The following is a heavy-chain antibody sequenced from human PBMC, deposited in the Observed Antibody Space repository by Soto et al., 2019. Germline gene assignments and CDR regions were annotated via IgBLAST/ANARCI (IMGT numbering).Heavy chain of an antibody. Sequence: QVQLVQSGAEVKHPGSSVKVSCKASGGTLSDYAVSWVRQARGQGLEWMGGIMPTLDSANYAQKFQGRLTITADESTSTATMELSSLTSDDTAIYYCAVAAVREILTEQSSGMAVWGQGTTVTVSS. V-gene: IGHV1-69*01. J-gene: IGHJ6*02. CDR3: AVAAVREILTEQSSGMAV. CDR2: IMPTLDSA. D-gene: IGHD3-10*01. CDR1: GGTLSDYA.